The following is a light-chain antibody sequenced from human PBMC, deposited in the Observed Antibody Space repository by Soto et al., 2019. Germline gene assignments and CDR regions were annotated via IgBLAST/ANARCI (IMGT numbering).Light chain of an antibody. Sequence: DIQLTQSLSCVSASVGDRVNLTCRASQGISNWLAWYQQKPGKAPKLLISAASTLQGGVPSRFSGSFSGTDITLTITSLQAEDFATYFCQQAYSLPVTFGQGTKLEIK. CDR3: QQAYSLPVT. J-gene: IGKJ2*01. V-gene: IGKV1-12*01. CDR1: QGISNW. CDR2: AAS.